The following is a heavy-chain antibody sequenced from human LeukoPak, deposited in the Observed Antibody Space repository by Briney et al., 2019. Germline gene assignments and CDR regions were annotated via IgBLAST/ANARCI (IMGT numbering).Heavy chain of an antibody. D-gene: IGHD4-23*01. V-gene: IGHV3-7*01. CDR1: GFTFSSYW. Sequence: GGSLRLSCAASGFTFSSYWMSWVRQAPGKGLEWVANIKQDGSEKYYVDSVKGRFTISRDNGKNSLYLQMNSLRAEDTAVYYCAREPNGHDYGGHFDYWGQGTLVTVSS. J-gene: IGHJ4*02. CDR3: AREPNGHDYGGHFDY. CDR2: IKQDGSEK.